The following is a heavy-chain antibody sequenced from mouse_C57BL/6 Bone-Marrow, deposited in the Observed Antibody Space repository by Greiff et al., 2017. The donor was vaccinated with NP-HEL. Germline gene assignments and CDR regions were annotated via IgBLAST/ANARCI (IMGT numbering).Heavy chain of an antibody. Sequence: VQLQQSGPELVKPGASVKISCKASGYAFSSSWMNWVKPRPGKGLEWIGRIYPGDGDTNYNGKFKGKATLTADKSSSTAYMQLSSLTSEDSAVYFCARMQYWFAYWGKGTLVTVSA. CDR1: GYAFSSSW. V-gene: IGHV1-82*01. D-gene: IGHD6-5*01. CDR2: IYPGDGDT. CDR3: ARMQYWFAY. J-gene: IGHJ3*01.